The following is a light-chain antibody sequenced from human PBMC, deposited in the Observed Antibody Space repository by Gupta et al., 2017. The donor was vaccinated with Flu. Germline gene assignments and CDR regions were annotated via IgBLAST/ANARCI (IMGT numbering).Light chain of an antibody. CDR1: QSVSTY. J-gene: IGKJ2*01. CDR3: QKRSNWPPYT. Sequence: EIVLTQSPATLSLSPGERATLSCRASQSVSTYLAWYQQKPGQTPRLLIYDASNRATGIPARFSGSGYGTDVTLTISSREQEDFAVYYCQKRSNWPPYTFGQGTTMEIK. V-gene: IGKV3-11*01. CDR2: DAS.